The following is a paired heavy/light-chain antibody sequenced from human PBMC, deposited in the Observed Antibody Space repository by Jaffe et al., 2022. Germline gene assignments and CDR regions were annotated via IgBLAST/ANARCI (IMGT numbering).Heavy chain of an antibody. J-gene: IGHJ3*01. V-gene: IGHV3-23*01. Sequence: EGQLLESGGGLVQPGGSLRLSCAASGFIFTDYAMNWVRQAPGKGLEWVAHIVGGGKTTYFADSVKGRFTFTRDNSHNTMSLQINSLRPEDTAVYYCTKDAIDHNGIFDAFDVWGPGTVVTVSS. CDR1: GFIFTDYA. CDR3: TKDAIDHNGIFDAFDV. D-gene: IGHD1-1*01. CDR2: IVGGGKTT.
Light chain of an antibody. CDR3: QQYGRSASMYT. Sequence: EIVLTQSPGTLSLSPGERASLSCRGSQSVSGNYLAWYQQKPGQAPRLLIYGASIRATGIPDRFSGSGSGTDFTLTISRLEPEDFAVYYCQQYGRSASMYTFGQGTKLEIK. V-gene: IGKV3-20*01. CDR2: GAS. J-gene: IGKJ2*01. CDR1: QSVSGNY.